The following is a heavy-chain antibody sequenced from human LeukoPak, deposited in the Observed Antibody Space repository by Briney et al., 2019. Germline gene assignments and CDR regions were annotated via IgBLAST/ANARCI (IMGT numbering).Heavy chain of an antibody. J-gene: IGHJ4*02. D-gene: IGHD1-26*01. CDR2: IGGDGRGK. CDR1: GFTFSDYA. V-gene: IGHV3-23*01. Sequence: GGSLRLSCAASGFTFSDYAVTWVRQAPGEGLEWVSAIGGDGRGKDYAYSVKGRFIISRDNSKNTVFLQMNSLSAEDTALYYCARRVGGTPDYWGLGTLVTVSS. CDR3: ARRVGGTPDY.